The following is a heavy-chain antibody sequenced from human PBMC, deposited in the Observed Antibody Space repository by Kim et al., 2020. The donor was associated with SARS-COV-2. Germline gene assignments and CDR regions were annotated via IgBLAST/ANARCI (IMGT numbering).Heavy chain of an antibody. CDR3: ARVFSIAVAVFVGSGWFDP. V-gene: IGHV1-2*02. CDR1: GYTFTGYY. J-gene: IGHJ5*02. Sequence: ASVKVSCKASGYTFTGYYMHWVRQAPGQGLEWMGWINPNSGGTNYAQKFQGRVTMTRDTSISTAYMELSRLRSDDTAVYYCARVFSIAVAVFVGSGWFDPWGQGTLVTVSS. CDR2: INPNSGGT. D-gene: IGHD6-19*01.